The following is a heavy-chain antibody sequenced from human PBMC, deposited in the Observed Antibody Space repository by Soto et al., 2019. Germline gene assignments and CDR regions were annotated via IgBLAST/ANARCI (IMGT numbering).Heavy chain of an antibody. CDR3: ARRGIFDLLGYYYGMDV. Sequence: PSETLSLTCTVSGGSISSYYWSWIRQPAGKGLEWIGRIYTSGSTNYNPSLKSRVTMSVDTSKNQFSLRLSSVTAADTAVYYCARRGIFDLLGYYYGMDVWGQGTTVTVSS. CDR2: IYTSGST. D-gene: IGHD2-15*01. CDR1: GGSISSYY. V-gene: IGHV4-4*07. J-gene: IGHJ6*02.